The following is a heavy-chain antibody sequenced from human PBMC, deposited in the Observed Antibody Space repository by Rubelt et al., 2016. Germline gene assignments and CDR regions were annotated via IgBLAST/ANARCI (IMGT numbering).Heavy chain of an antibody. CDR1: GYTFTSYD. V-gene: IGHV1-8*01. Sequence: QVQLVQSGAEVKKPGASVKVSCKASGYTFTSYDINWVRQATGQGLEWMGWMNPNSGNTGYAQRVHGGVTRTRNTSISTAYMELSSLRYEDTAVYYCARALPRTLTTDPYHFDYWGQGTLVTVSS. D-gene: IGHD4-17*01. J-gene: IGHJ4*02. CDR2: MNPNSGNT. CDR3: ARALPRTLTTDPYHFDY.